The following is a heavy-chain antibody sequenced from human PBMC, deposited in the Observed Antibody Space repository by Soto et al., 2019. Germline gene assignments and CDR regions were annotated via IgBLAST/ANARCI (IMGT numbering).Heavy chain of an antibody. V-gene: IGHV3-23*01. Sequence: GGSLRLSCAASGFTFSSYAMSWVRQAPGKGLEWVSAISGSGGSTYYADSVKGRFTISRDNSKNTLYLQMNSLRAEDTAVYYCAKGGARITIIVVVITFFDYWGQGTLVTVSS. CDR2: ISGSGGST. J-gene: IGHJ4*02. CDR1: GFTFSSYA. D-gene: IGHD3-22*01. CDR3: AKGGARITIIVVVITFFDY.